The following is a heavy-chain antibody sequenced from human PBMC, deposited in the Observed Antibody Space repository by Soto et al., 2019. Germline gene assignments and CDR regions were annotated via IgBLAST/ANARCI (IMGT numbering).Heavy chain of an antibody. J-gene: IGHJ4*02. CDR2: VNYSGST. Sequence: SETLSLTCAVYGGSFSGYYWSWIRQPPGKGLEWIGSVNYSGSTNYNPSLKSRVTISVDKSKNQFSLKLMSLSAADTAVYYCGRLEGLATISYYFDYWGQGALVTVSS. D-gene: IGHD3-9*01. V-gene: IGHV4-34*01. CDR1: GGSFSGYY. CDR3: GRLEGLATISYYFDY.